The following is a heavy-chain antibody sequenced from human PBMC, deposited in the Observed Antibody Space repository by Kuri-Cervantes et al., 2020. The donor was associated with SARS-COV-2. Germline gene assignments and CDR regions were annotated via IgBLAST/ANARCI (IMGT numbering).Heavy chain of an antibody. V-gene: IGHV3-11*05. CDR3: AKDGLTRLYPWNELYN. D-gene: IGHD1-1*01. Sequence: GGSLRLSCAASGFTFSDYYMSWIRQAPGKGLEWVSYISSSSSYTNYADSVKGRFTVSRDNSKNALFLQMNSLRVEDTAVYYCAKDGLTRLYPWNELYNWGLGTLVTVSS. CDR1: GFTFSDYY. J-gene: IGHJ4*02. CDR2: ISSSSSYT.